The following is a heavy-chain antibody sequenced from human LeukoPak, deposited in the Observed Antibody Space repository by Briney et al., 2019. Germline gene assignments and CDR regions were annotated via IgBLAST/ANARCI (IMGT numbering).Heavy chain of an antibody. CDR3: TTFGYNAYFDY. J-gene: IGHJ4*02. CDR2: IKSKTDGGTT. V-gene: IGHV3-15*01. D-gene: IGHD5-24*01. CDR1: GFTFSNAW. Sequence: PGGSLGLSCAASGFTFSNAWMSWVRQAPGKGLEWVGRIKSKTDGGTTDYTAPVKGRFTISRDDSRNTLYLQMNSLQTEDTAVYYCTTFGYNAYFDYWGQGTLVTVSS.